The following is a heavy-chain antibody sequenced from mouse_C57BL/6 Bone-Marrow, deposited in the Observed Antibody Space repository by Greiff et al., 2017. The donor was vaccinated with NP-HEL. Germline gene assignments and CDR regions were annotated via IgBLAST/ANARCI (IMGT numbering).Heavy chain of an antibody. J-gene: IGHJ2*01. CDR1: GYTFTSYW. CDR3: ARDSGYAFDY. D-gene: IGHD3-2*02. V-gene: IGHV1-53*01. CDR2: INPSNGGT. Sequence: QVQLQQPGTELVKPGASVKLSCKASGYTFTSYWMHWVKQRPGQGLEWIGNINPSNGGTNYNEKFKNQATLTVDKSSSTAYMQLSSLTSEDSAVXSCARDSGYAFDYWGQGTTLTVSS.